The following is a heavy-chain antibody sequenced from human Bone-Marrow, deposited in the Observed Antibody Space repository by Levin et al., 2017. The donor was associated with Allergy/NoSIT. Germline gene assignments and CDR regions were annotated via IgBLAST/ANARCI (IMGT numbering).Heavy chain of an antibody. Sequence: GGSLRLSCAASGFTFSSYWMHWVRQAPGEGLVWVSRINIDGSTTTYADSVKGRFTISRDNAKNTLSLQMNSLRAEDTAVYFCVRAEPNIDAFDIWGQGTMVTVSS. CDR1: GFTFSSYW. CDR2: INIDGSTT. V-gene: IGHV3-74*01. D-gene: IGHD1-14*01. CDR3: VRAEPNIDAFDI. J-gene: IGHJ3*02.